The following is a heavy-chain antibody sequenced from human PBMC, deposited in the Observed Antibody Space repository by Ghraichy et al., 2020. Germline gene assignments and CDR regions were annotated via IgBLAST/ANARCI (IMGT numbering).Heavy chain of an antibody. J-gene: IGHJ4*02. D-gene: IGHD2-15*01. Sequence: GSLRLSCSVSGGSISSHYWNWIRQPPGKGLEWIGYIYYSGSTNYSPSLKSRVTISVDTSKNQFSLKLSSVTAADTAVYYCARRYCSGGSCYSDYWGQGTLVTVSS. CDR1: GGSISSHY. CDR3: ARRYCSGGSCYSDY. V-gene: IGHV4-59*08. CDR2: IYYSGST.